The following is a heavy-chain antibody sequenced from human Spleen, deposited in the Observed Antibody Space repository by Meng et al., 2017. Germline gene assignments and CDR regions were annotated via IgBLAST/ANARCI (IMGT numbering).Heavy chain of an antibody. Sequence: QLQLQESGPGLVKPSETLSLTCTVYGGSFSGFYWTWIRQPPGKGLEWIGEINHSGSTNYNPSLKSRVTMSIDTSKNQISLKLSSVTAADTAVYYCARGVVGDYWYFDLWGRGTLVTVSS. D-gene: IGHD3-10*01. J-gene: IGHJ2*01. CDR3: ARGVVGDYWYFDL. CDR2: INHSGST. CDR1: GGSFSGFY. V-gene: IGHV4-34*10.